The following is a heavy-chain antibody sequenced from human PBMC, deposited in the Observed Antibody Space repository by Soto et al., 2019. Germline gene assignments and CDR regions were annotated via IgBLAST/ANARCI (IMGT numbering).Heavy chain of an antibody. J-gene: IGHJ6*02. Sequence: QVQLVESGGGVVQPGRSLRLSCAASGFTFSSYGMHWVRQAPGKGLEWVAVVWYDGSNKYYADSVKGRFTISRDNSKNTLYLHMNSLRAEDTAVYYCARAAPDTAMVSYYGMDVWGQGTTVTVSS. CDR1: GFTFSSYG. D-gene: IGHD5-18*01. CDR3: ARAAPDTAMVSYYGMDV. CDR2: VWYDGSNK. V-gene: IGHV3-33*01.